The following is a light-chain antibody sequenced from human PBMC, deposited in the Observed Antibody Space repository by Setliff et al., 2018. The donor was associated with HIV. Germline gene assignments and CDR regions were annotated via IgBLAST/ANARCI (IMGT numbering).Light chain of an antibody. CDR3: CSNTGSNTYV. CDR2: ETS. V-gene: IGLV2-23*01. CDR1: SSDIGSYNL. J-gene: IGLJ1*01. Sequence: QSALAQPASVSGSPGQSITISCTGTSSDIGSYNLVSWYQQDPGKAPKLMVYETSKRPSGVPYRFSGSKAGNTASLTISGLQAEDEADYYCCSNTGSNTYVFGTGTKV.